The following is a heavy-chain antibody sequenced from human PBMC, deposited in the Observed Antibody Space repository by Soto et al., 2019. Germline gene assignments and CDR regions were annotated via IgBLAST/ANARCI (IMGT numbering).Heavy chain of an antibody. CDR1: GFIFSSYA. Sequence: GGSLRLSCSASGFIFSSYAMHWVRQAPGKGLEYVSAISSNGGSTHYADSVKGRFTISRDNSKNTLYLQMNSLRAEDTAVCYCAKDPPYYYDSSGLPGYWGQGTLVTVSS. CDR2: ISSNGGST. V-gene: IGHV3-64*04. D-gene: IGHD3-22*01. CDR3: AKDPPYYYDSSGLPGY. J-gene: IGHJ4*02.